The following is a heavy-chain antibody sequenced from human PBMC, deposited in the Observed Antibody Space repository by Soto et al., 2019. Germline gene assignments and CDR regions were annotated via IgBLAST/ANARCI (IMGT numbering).Heavy chain of an antibody. CDR2: ISSSGISK. CDR1: GFTFSSHA. J-gene: IGHJ4*02. V-gene: IGHV3-23*01. CDR3: AKTGLEWELDY. Sequence: EVHLLESGGGLVQPGGSLRLSCAASGFTFSSHAMSWVRQAPGKGLQWISSISSSGISKYYADSVKGRFTISRDDSKNTLYLQMNSLRADDTDVYYCAKTGLEWELDYWGQGTLVTVSS. D-gene: IGHD3-3*01.